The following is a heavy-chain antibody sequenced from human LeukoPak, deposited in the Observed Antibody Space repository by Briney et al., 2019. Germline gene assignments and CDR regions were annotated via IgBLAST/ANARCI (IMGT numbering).Heavy chain of an antibody. V-gene: IGHV3-7*01. CDR1: GFIFSNYW. D-gene: IGHD2-15*01. CDR2: IKQDGSEK. J-gene: IGHJ4*02. CDR3: ARARYCSGTSCHFDY. Sequence: GGSLRLSCAASGFIFSNYWMSWVRQAPGKGLEWVANIKQDGSEKYYVDSVKGRFAISRDNAKNSLYLQMNSLRAEDLAVYYCARARYCSGTSCHFDYWGQGTLVTVSS.